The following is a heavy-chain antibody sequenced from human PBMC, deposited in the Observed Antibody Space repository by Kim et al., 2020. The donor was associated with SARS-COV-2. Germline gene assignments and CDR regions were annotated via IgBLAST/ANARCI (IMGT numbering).Heavy chain of an antibody. CDR3: ARARIYYYGSGTYESRNIDY. Sequence: ASVTVSCKASGYTFTGYYMHWVRQAPGQGLEWMGRINPNSGGTNYAQKFQCRVTMTRDTSISTAYMELSRLRSDDTAVYYCARARIYYYGSGTYESRNIDYWGQGTLVTVSS. J-gene: IGHJ4*02. D-gene: IGHD3-10*01. CDR2: INPNSGGT. CDR1: GYTFTGYY. V-gene: IGHV1-2*06.